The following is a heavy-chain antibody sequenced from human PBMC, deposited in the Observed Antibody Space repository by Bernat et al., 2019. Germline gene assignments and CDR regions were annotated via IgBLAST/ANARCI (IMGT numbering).Heavy chain of an antibody. CDR2: IKSKTGGGTT. D-gene: IGHD3-16*01. Sequence: EVQLVESGGGLVKPGGSLRLSCVASGFTFSNAWMNWVRQAPGKGLEWVGRIKSKTGGGTTDYAAPVKGRFTISRDDSKNTLYLQMNSLKTEDTAVYYCTTGPLLIQPTQILYYYYGMDVWGQGTTVTVSS. CDR3: TTGPLLIQPTQILYYYYGMDV. V-gene: IGHV3-15*07. CDR1: GFTFSNAW. J-gene: IGHJ6*02.